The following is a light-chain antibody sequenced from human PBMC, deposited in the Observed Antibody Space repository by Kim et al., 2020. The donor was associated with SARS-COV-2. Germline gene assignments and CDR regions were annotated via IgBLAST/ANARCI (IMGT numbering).Light chain of an antibody. V-gene: IGKV1-8*01. CDR2: AAS. CDR3: QQYYSYSRWT. J-gene: IGKJ1*01. CDR1: QGISSY. Sequence: AIRITHSPSSLSASTGDRVTITCRASQGISSYLAWYQQKPGKAPKLLIYAASTLQSGVPSRFSGSGSGTDFTLTISCLQSEDFATYYCQQYYSYSRWTFGQGTKVDIK.